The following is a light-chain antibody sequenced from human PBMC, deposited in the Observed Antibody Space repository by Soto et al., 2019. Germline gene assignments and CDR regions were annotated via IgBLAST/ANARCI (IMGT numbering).Light chain of an antibody. V-gene: IGKV3-20*01. CDR1: QSVSSSY. CDR3: QQFGSSPPIFA. CDR2: GAS. J-gene: IGKJ3*01. Sequence: EIVLTQSPGTLSLSPGERATLSCRASQSVSSSYLAWYQQKPGQAPRLLIYGASSRATGIPDRFSGSGSGTDFPLTISRLEPEDFAVYYCQQFGSSPPIFAFGPGNKVDIK.